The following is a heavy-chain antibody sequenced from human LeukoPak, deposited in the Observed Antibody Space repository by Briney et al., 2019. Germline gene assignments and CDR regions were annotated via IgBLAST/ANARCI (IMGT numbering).Heavy chain of an antibody. Sequence: GGSLRLSCSASGFTFSSYAMHWVRQAPGKGLEYASAISSNGGSTYYADSVKGRFTISRDNSKNTLYLQMSSLRAEDTAVYYCVKPDYYDSSGYTIFDYWGQGTLVTVSS. D-gene: IGHD3-22*01. CDR3: VKPDYYDSSGYTIFDY. CDR2: ISSNGGST. CDR1: GFTFSSYA. J-gene: IGHJ4*02. V-gene: IGHV3-64D*09.